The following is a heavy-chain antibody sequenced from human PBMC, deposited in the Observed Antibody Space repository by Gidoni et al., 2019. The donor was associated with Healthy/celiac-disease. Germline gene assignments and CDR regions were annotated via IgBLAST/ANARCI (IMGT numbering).Heavy chain of an antibody. J-gene: IGHJ4*02. CDR3: ARAHFTSEDWLSED. CDR1: GFTVSSNY. Sequence: EVQLVESGGGLIQPGGSLRLSCAASGFTVSSNYMSWVRQAPGKGLEWVSVIYSGGSTYYADSVKGRFTISRDNSKNKLYLQMNSLRAEDTAVYYCARAHFTSEDWLSEDWGQGTLVTVSS. V-gene: IGHV3-53*01. D-gene: IGHD3-9*01. CDR2: IYSGGST.